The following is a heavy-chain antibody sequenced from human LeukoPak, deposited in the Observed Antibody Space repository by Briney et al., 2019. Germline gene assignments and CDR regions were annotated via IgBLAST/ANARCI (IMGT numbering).Heavy chain of an antibody. CDR3: ASMEVAGTGRDY. V-gene: IGHV4-4*07. CDR2: IYTSGST. Sequence: SETLSLTCTVSGGSISSYYWSWIRQPAGKGLEWIGRIYTSGSTNYNPSLKSRVTMSVDTSKNQFSLKLSSVTAADTALYYCASMEVAGTGRDYWGQGTLVTVSS. J-gene: IGHJ4*02. CDR1: GGSISSYY. D-gene: IGHD6-19*01.